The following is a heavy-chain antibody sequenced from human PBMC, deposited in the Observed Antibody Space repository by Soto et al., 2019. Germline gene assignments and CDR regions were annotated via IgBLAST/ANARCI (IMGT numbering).Heavy chain of an antibody. CDR3: ARGEMATLYAFDF. CDR1: GFTFSSYN. Sequence: GESLKISCAASGFTFSSYNRNWVRQAPGKGLEWVSSISRSSSYIYYADSVKGRFTISRDNAKNSLYLQMNSLRAEDTAVYYCARGEMATLYAFDFWGQGTMVTVSS. CDR2: ISRSSSYI. J-gene: IGHJ3*01. D-gene: IGHD5-12*01. V-gene: IGHV3-21*01.